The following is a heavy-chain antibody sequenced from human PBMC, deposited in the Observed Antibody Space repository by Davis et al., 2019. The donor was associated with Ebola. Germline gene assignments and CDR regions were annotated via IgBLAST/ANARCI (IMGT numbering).Heavy chain of an antibody. CDR3: AKSISYTSSFAY. CDR1: GFTFSNYW. J-gene: IGHJ4*02. V-gene: IGHV3-23*01. Sequence: GESLKISCAASGFTFSNYWMSWVRQAPGKGLEWVSAVTGSGGSTHYADSVKGRFTISRDNSKNTLYLQMNSLRAEDTAIYYCAKSISYTSSFAYWGQGTLVTVSS. CDR2: VTGSGGST. D-gene: IGHD6-13*01.